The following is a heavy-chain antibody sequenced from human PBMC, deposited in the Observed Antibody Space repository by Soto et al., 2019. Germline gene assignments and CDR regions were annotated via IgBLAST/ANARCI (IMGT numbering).Heavy chain of an antibody. V-gene: IGHV3-23*01. D-gene: IGHD3-3*01. Sequence: GGSLRLSCAAAGFTFSGYAMSWVRQAPGKGLEWVSAISGSGGSTYYADSVKGRFTISRDNSKNTLYLQMNSLRAEDTAVYYCAFTYYDFWSGYYPYGMDVWGQGTTVTVSS. CDR3: AFTYYDFWSGYYPYGMDV. J-gene: IGHJ6*02. CDR1: GFTFSGYA. CDR2: ISGSGGST.